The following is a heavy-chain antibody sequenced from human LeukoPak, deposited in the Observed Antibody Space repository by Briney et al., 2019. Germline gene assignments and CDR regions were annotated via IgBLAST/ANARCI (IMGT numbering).Heavy chain of an antibody. V-gene: IGHV4-59*01. CDR1: GGSISSYY. J-gene: IGHJ4*02. CDR2: IYHRGSA. CDR3: ARAGDYYVSVSYLGY. Sequence: SETLSLTCTVSGGSISSYYWTWIRQPPGRGLEWIGYIYHRGSANYNPSLKSRVTIAVDTSKNQFSLTLSSVTAADAAVYYCARAGDYYVSVSYLGYWGQGTLVTVSS. D-gene: IGHD3-10*01.